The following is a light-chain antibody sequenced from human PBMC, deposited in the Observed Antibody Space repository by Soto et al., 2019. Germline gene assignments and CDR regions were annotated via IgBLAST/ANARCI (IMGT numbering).Light chain of an antibody. Sequence: QSALTQPASVSGSPGQSITISCTGTSSDVGDYNYVSWYQQHPGKAPKLMIYVVTYRPSGISNRFSGSKSGNTASLTISGLQAEDEADYYCSSYTSRSALGVFGGGTKVTVL. CDR2: VVT. CDR3: SSYTSRSALGV. V-gene: IGLV2-14*01. CDR1: SSDVGDYNY. J-gene: IGLJ2*01.